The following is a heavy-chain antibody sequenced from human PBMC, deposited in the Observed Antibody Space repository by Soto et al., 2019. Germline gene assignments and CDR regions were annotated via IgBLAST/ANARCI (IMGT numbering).Heavy chain of an antibody. CDR2: IYYSGST. CDR1: GGSISSYY. V-gene: IGHV4-59*01. J-gene: IGHJ4*02. CDR3: ARGLVGATNFDY. D-gene: IGHD1-26*01. Sequence: PSETLSLTCPVSGGSISSYYWSWIRQPPGKGLEWIGYIYYSGSTNYNPSLKSRVTISVDTSKNQFSLKLSSVTAADTAVYYCARGLVGATNFDYWGQGTLVTVSS.